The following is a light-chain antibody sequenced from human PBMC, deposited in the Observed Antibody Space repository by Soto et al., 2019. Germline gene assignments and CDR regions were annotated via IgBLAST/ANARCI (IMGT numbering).Light chain of an antibody. V-gene: IGKV3-15*01. CDR2: GAS. CDR1: QSVSSN. J-gene: IGKJ5*01. CDR3: QQYNNWPPFT. Sequence: EIVMTQSPATLSVSPGERATLSCRASQSVSSNLAWYQQKPGQAPRLLIYGASTRATGIPARFSGSGSGTEFTLTISSLQSEDCEVYYCQQYNNWPPFTFGQGTRLEIK.